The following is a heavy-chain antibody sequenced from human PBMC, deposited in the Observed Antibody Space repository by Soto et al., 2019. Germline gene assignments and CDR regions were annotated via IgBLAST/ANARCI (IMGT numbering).Heavy chain of an antibody. V-gene: IGHV4-59*08. CDR1: GGSISSYY. CDR3: ARHEWGIEARYNNWFYP. D-gene: IGHD6-6*01. Sequence: PSETLSLTCTVSGGSISSYYWSWIRQPPGKGLEWIGYIYYSGITNYNPSLKSRVTISVDTSKNQFSLKLSSVTAADTAGYYCARHEWGIEARYNNWFYPWGQGTLVTVSS. J-gene: IGHJ5*02. CDR2: IYYSGIT.